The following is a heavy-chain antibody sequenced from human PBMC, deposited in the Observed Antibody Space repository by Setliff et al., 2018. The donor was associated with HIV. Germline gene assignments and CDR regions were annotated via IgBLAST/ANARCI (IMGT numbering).Heavy chain of an antibody. D-gene: IGHD2-21*02. CDR3: ARSVVVVTVEWFDP. J-gene: IGHJ5*02. CDR2: IYTNGST. Sequence: SETLSLTCTVSGGSISRGNHFWTWIRQPAGKGLEWIGRIYTNGSTNYNPSLKSRATIAVDTSKNQFSLKLSSVTAADTAVYYCARSVVVVTVEWFDPWGQGTLVTVSS. V-gene: IGHV4-61*02. CDR1: GGSISRGNHF.